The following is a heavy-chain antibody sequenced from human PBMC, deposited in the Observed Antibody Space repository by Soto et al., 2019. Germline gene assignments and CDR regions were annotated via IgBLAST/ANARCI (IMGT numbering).Heavy chain of an antibody. J-gene: IGHJ4*02. D-gene: IGHD2-2*01. CDR1: GGTFSSYA. V-gene: IGHV1-69*01. Sequence: QVQLVQSGAEVKKPGSSVKVSCKASGGTFSSYAISWVRQAPGQGLEWMGGIIPIFGTANYAQKFQGRVTITADESTITAYMELSSLRSEDTAVYYCARGDCSSTSCRPYYFDYWGQGTLVTVSS. CDR2: IIPIFGTA. CDR3: ARGDCSSTSCRPYYFDY.